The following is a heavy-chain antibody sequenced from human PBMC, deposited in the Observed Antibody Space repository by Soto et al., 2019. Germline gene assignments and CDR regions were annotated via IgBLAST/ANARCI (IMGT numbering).Heavy chain of an antibody. Sequence: ASVKVSCKASGYTFTSYTMHWVRQAPGQRLEWMGWINAGKSNTKYSQKFQGRVTITSDTSASTAYMELSSLRSEDTAVYYCASGARGRPGDPFDYWGQGTLVTVSS. V-gene: IGHV1-3*01. CDR2: INAGKSNT. D-gene: IGHD3-16*01. CDR3: ASGARGRPGDPFDY. CDR1: GYTFTSYT. J-gene: IGHJ4*02.